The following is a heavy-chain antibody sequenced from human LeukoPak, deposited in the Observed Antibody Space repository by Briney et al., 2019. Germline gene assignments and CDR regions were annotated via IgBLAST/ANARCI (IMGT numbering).Heavy chain of an antibody. Sequence: GGSLRHSCAASGLTFSSYSRNWVRQAPGKGLEWVSSISSSSSYIYYADSVKGRFTISRDNAKNSLYLQMNSLRAEDTAVYYCAREGSGGYWGQGTLVTVSS. J-gene: IGHJ4*02. CDR2: ISSSSSYI. D-gene: IGHD3-16*01. CDR1: GLTFSSYS. V-gene: IGHV3-21*01. CDR3: AREGSGGY.